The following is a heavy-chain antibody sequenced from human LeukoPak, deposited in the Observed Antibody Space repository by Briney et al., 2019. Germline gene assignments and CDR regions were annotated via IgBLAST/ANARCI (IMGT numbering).Heavy chain of an antibody. CDR1: GYSFTSYW. Sequence: GESLKISCKGSGYSFTSYWIGWVRQMPGKGLEWMGIIYPGDSDTRYSPSFQGQVTISADKSISTAYLQWSSLKASDTAVYYCARQGYYDFWSGYYTGWLDPWGQGTLVTVSS. D-gene: IGHD3-3*01. J-gene: IGHJ5*02. CDR3: ARQGYYDFWSGYYTGWLDP. CDR2: IYPGDSDT. V-gene: IGHV5-51*01.